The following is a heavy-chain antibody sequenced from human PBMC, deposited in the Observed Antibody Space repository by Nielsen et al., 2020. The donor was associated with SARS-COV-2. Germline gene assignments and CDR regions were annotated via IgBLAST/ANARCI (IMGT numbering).Heavy chain of an antibody. D-gene: IGHD3-16*01. CDR1: GGSISSSSYY. J-gene: IGHJ2*01. CDR2: IYYSGST. CDR3: VRLHSLGYFDL. V-gene: IGHV4-39*01. Sequence: SETLSLTCIVSGGSISSSSYYWGWIRQPPGKGLEWIGSIYYSGSTYYNPSLKSRVTISVDTSKNQFSLKLSSVTAADTAVYYCVRLHSLGYFDLWGRGTLVTVSS.